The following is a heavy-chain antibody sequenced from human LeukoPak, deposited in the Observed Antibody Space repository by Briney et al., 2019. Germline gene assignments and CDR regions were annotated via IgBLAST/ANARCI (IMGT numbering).Heavy chain of an antibody. Sequence: PGGSLRLSCAASGFAFSTHTMTWVRLAAAPGKGLEWVSTITTSSATYYADSLKGRFTISRDNSKNTLYLQINSLRAEDTAVYYCAKNSPKPAGTYFQHCGQGTLVTVSS. CDR3: AKNSPKPAGTYFQH. D-gene: IGHD2-2*01. J-gene: IGHJ1*01. CDR1: GFAFSTHT. CDR2: ITTSSAT. V-gene: IGHV3-23*01.